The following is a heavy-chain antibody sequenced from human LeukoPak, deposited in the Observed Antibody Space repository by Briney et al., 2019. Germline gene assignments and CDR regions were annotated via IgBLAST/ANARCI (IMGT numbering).Heavy chain of an antibody. J-gene: IGHJ6*02. V-gene: IGHV4-59*01. CDR1: GGSISSYY. D-gene: IGHD5-18*01. Sequence: SETLSLTCTVSGGSISSYYWSWIRQPPGKGLEWIGYIYYSGSTNYNPSLKSRVTISVDTSKNQFSLKLSSVTAADTAVYYCARVPQTTTAIYYYYGMDVWGQGTTVTVSS. CDR2: IYYSGST. CDR3: ARVPQTTTAIYYYYGMDV.